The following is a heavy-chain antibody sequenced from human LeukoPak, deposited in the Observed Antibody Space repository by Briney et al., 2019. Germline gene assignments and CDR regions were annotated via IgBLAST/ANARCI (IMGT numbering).Heavy chain of an antibody. CDR1: GFTFINYA. D-gene: IGHD6-6*01. CDR2: IIGTGSYT. V-gene: IGHV3-23*01. CDR3: AKVAGFYSISSFGDIDN. J-gene: IGHJ4*02. Sequence: GGSLRLSCEASGFTFINYAMTWVRQGSGKGLDCVSDIIGTGSYTRYADSVKGRFSDSRDDPKNTLYLQMTSLRSDDRAVYYSAKVAGFYSISSFGDIDNWGQGTQVTVSS.